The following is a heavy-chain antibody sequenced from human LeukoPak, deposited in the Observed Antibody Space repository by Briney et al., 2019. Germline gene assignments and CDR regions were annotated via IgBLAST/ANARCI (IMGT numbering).Heavy chain of an antibody. CDR2: IKQDGSEK. Sequence: GGSLTPSCAASGLTFSNYWMDWVRQAPGKGLEWVANIKQDGSEKNYVDSVKGRFIISRDNAKNSLYLQMNTLRADDTAVYYCARDGFGTGSNWGQGTLVTVSS. J-gene: IGHJ4*02. CDR1: GLTFSNYW. V-gene: IGHV3-7*03. CDR3: ARDGFGTGSN. D-gene: IGHD3-16*01.